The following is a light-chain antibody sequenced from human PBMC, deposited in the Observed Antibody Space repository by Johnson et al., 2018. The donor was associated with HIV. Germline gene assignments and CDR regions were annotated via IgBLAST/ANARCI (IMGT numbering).Light chain of an antibody. CDR2: DNN. Sequence: QSVLTQPPSVSAAPGQKVTISCFGSDSDIGNNYVSWYQQLPGTAPKLLIYDNNKRPSGIPDRISGSKSGTSATLGITGLQPGDEADDYCGTWDSRLTAGHVFGSGTKATLL. V-gene: IGLV1-51*01. J-gene: IGLJ1*01. CDR1: DSDIGNNY. CDR3: GTWDSRLTAGHV.